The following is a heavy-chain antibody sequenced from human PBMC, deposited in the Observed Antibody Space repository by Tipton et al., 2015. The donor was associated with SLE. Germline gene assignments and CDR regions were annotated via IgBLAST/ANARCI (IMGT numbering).Heavy chain of an antibody. CDR1: GGSISSHY. J-gene: IGHJ4*02. Sequence: TLSLTCTVSGGSISSHYWSWIRQPPGKGLEWIGYIYYSGSTSYNPSLKSRVTISVDTSKNQFSLKLSPVTAADTAVYYCAGYSGYDSFDYWGQGTLVTVSS. CDR2: IYYSGST. D-gene: IGHD5-12*01. CDR3: AGYSGYDSFDY. V-gene: IGHV4-59*11.